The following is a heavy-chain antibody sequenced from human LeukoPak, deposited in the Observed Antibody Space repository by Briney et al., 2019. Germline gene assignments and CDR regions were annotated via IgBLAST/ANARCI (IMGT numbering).Heavy chain of an antibody. V-gene: IGHV1-69*05. D-gene: IGHD7-27*01. CDR2: IIPIFGTA. Sequence: GASVKVSCKASGYTFTGYYMHWVRQAPGQGLEWMGGIIPIFGTANYAQKFQGRVTITTDESTSTAYMELSRLRSEDTAVYYCARDGDRPHYYYYMDVWGKGTTVTVSS. CDR3: ARDGDRPHYYYYMDV. CDR1: GYTFTGYY. J-gene: IGHJ6*03.